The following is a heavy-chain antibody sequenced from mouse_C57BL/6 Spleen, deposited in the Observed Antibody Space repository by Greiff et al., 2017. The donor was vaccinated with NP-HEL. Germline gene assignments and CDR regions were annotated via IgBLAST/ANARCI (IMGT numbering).Heavy chain of an antibody. CDR2: IDPSDSYT. V-gene: IGHV1-59*01. D-gene: IGHD2-2*01. CDR1: GYTFTSYW. CDR3: ARSDGYDAGY. J-gene: IGHJ2*01. Sequence: QVQLQQSGAELVRPGTSVKLSCKASGYTFTSYWMHWVKQRPGQGLEWIGVIDPSDSYTNYNQKFKGKATLTVDTSSSTAYMKLSSLTSEDSAVYSCARSDGYDAGYWGQGTTLTVSS.